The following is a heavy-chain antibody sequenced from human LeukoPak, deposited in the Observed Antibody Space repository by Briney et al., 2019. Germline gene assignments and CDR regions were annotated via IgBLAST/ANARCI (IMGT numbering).Heavy chain of an antibody. CDR1: GYTFTSYG. V-gene: IGHV1-18*01. CDR2: ISAYNGNT. D-gene: IGHD3-9*01. J-gene: IGHJ4*02. CDR3: AREDDILTGYVDY. Sequence: ASVKVSCKGSGYTFTSYGISWVRQAPGQGLEWMGWISAYNGNTNYAQKLQGRVTMTTDTSTSTAYTELRSLRSDDTAVYYCAREDDILTGYVDYWGQGTLVTVSS.